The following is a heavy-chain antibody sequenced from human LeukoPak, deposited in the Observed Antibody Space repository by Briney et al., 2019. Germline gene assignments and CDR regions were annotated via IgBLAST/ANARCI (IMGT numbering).Heavy chain of an antibody. CDR1: GYTFTSYD. J-gene: IGHJ6*02. D-gene: IGHD2-15*01. CDR3: ARGYCSGGSCYPMDV. CDR2: MNPNSGNT. Sequence: ASVKVSCKASGYTFTSYDIHWVRQATGQGLERMGWMNPNSGNTCYAQKFQGRVTMTRNTSISTAYMGLSSLRSEDTAVYYCARGYCSGGSCYPMDVWGQGTTVTVSS. V-gene: IGHV1-8*01.